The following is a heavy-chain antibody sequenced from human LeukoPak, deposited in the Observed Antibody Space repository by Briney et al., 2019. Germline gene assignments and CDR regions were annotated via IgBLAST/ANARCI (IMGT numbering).Heavy chain of an antibody. CDR1: GGSISSYY. J-gene: IGHJ4*02. V-gene: IGHV4-59*08. CDR2: IYYSGST. Sequence: SETLSLTCTVSGGSISSYYWSWIRQPPGKGLEWIGYIYYSGSTNYNPSLKSRVTISVDTSKNQFSLKLTSVTAADTAVHYCAREPAGRGAVDYWGQGTLVTVSS. CDR3: AREPAGRGAVDY. D-gene: IGHD4/OR15-4a*01.